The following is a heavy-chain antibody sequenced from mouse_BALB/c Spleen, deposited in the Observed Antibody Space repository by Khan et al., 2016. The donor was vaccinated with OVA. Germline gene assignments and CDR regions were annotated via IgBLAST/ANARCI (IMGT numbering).Heavy chain of an antibody. CDR1: GYTLTDYG. CDR2: INTYTGEA. J-gene: IGHJ3*01. D-gene: IGHD2-1*01. Sequence: QIQLVQSGPELKKPGETVKISCKASGYTLTDYGMNWVKQAPGKGLKWMGWINTYTGEATYADDFKGRVAFSLETSANTAYLQINNLKTEDTASYCCSRSNGNYWFAYWGQGTLVTVSA. V-gene: IGHV9-3-1*01. CDR3: SRSNGNYWFAY.